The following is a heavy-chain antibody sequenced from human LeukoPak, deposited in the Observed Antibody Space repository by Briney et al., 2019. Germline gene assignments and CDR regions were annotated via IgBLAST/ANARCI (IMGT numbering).Heavy chain of an antibody. J-gene: IGHJ4*02. Sequence: ASVKVSCKASGYIFTDYYMHWVRQAPGQGLEWMGWINPKSDGTKYAQKFQGRVTMTRDTSISTAYMELSRLRSDDTAVYYCARDQVDYVWGSYRSYYFDYWGQGTLVTVSS. D-gene: IGHD3-16*02. CDR2: INPKSDGT. V-gene: IGHV1-2*02. CDR3: ARDQVDYVWGSYRSYYFDY. CDR1: GYIFTDYY.